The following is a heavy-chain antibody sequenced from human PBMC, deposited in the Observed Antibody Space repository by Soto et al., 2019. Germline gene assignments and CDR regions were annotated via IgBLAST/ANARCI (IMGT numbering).Heavy chain of an antibody. D-gene: IGHD6-13*01. CDR1: GGSISSGGYY. V-gene: IGHV4-31*03. Sequence: SETLSLTCTVSGGSISSGGYYWSWIRQHPGKGLEWIGNIYYSGSTYYNPSLKSRVTISVDTSKNQFSLKLSSVTAADTAVYYCARAAAAGTFIFDYWGQGTLVTVSS. CDR2: IYYSGST. CDR3: ARAAAAGTFIFDY. J-gene: IGHJ4*02.